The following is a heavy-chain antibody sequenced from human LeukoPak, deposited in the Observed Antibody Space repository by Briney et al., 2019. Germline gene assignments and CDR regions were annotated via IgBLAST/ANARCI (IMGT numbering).Heavy chain of an antibody. CDR2: ISWDSSTI. CDR3: ARDADGNTDH. V-gene: IGHV3-48*04. Sequence: QPGGSLRLSCAASGFTFGPYAMNWVRLAPGKGLQWVAYISWDSSTIHYSDSVRGRFTISRDNAKNSLYLQMNSLRVEDTAVYYCARDADGNTDHWGQGTLVTVSS. CDR1: GFTFGPYA. J-gene: IGHJ4*02.